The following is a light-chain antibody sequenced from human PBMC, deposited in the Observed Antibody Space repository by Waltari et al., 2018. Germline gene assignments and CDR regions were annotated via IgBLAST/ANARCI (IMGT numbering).Light chain of an antibody. J-gene: IGLJ3*02. Sequence: QSVLTQPPSVSGAPGQRVTISCTGSGSNIGAGYDVHWYQPLPRAAPKLIIYGSTSRPLGVPARFFGSTSGTSASLAITGLQAEDEADYYCQSYDTSLSVVFGGGTKLTVL. CDR2: GST. CDR3: QSYDTSLSVV. V-gene: IGLV1-40*01. CDR1: GSNIGAGYD.